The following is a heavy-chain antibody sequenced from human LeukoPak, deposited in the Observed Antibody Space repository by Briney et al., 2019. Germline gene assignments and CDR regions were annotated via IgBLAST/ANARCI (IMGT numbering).Heavy chain of an antibody. CDR2: IYSSGST. J-gene: IGHJ4*02. Sequence: SETLSLTRTVSGGSISSYYWRWLRQAAGKELEWIGRIYSSGSTEYNPSLNSRDTKLVDTTKHQSSLTESFVTAADTALYYCARMYSGTYGGIDYWGQGALVSVSS. V-gene: IGHV4-4*07. CDR1: GGSISSYY. CDR3: ARMYSGTYGGIDY. D-gene: IGHD1-26*01.